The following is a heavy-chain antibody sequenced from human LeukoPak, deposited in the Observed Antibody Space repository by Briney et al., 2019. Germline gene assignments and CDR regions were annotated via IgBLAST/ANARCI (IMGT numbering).Heavy chain of an antibody. CDR1: GYTLNSYG. J-gene: IGHJ6*02. CDR3: ARDGWWLRADYYGMDV. D-gene: IGHD5-12*01. Sequence: ASVKVSCKASGYTLNSYGISWVRQAPGQGLEWMGWISAYNGNTNYAQKLQGRVTMTTDTSTSTAYMELRSLRSDGTAVYYCARDGWWLRADYYGMDVWGQGTTVTVSS. CDR2: ISAYNGNT. V-gene: IGHV1-18*01.